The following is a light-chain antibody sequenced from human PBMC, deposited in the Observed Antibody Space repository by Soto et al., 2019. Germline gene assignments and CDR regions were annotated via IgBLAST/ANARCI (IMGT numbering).Light chain of an antibody. CDR3: QHYYSDPWT. CDR2: DAS. Sequence: DIEMTQSPSTLSASVGDRLTITCRASQTIRRWLAWYQQSPGKAPKVLIYDASTLESGVPARFSGSGSETEFTLTISSLQPEDSATYYCQHYYSDPWTFGQGTKVEIK. V-gene: IGKV1-5*01. CDR1: QTIRRW. J-gene: IGKJ1*01.